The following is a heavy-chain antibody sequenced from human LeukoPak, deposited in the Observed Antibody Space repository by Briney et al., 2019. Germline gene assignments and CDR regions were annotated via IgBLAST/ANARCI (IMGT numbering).Heavy chain of an antibody. D-gene: IGHD3-10*01. CDR1: GFTVSSNY. V-gene: IGHV3-53*01. CDR2: IHKNAIT. J-gene: IGHJ6*03. Sequence: GGSLRLSCAASGFTVSSNYMTWVRQAPGKGPQWVSVIHKNAITYYADTVKGRFTISRDNSKNMVYLQMNSLRAEDTAVYYCAKSLRVRGVPDYMDVWGKGTTVTISS. CDR3: AKSLRVRGVPDYMDV.